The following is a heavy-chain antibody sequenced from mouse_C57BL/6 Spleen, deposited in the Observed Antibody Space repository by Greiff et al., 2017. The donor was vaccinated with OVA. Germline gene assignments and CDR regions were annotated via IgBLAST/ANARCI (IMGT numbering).Heavy chain of an antibody. D-gene: IGHD3-3*01. CDR2: IYPGDGDT. CDR1: GYAFSSSW. CDR3: ARKTLDGTFAY. V-gene: IGHV1-82*01. Sequence: QVQLQQSGPELVKPGASVKISCKASGYAFSSSWMNWVKQRPGKGLEWIGRIYPGDGDTNYNGKFKGKATLTADKSSSTAYMQLSSLTSEDSAVYFCARKTLDGTFAYWGQGTLVTVSA. J-gene: IGHJ3*01.